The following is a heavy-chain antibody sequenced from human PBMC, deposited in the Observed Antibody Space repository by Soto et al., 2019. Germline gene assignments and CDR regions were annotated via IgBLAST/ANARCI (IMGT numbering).Heavy chain of an antibody. J-gene: IGHJ4*02. D-gene: IGHD1-1*01. V-gene: IGHV4-4*02. CDR1: W. CDR3: ARDTSVNFYLGPFEY. Sequence: WWSWVRQAPGKGLEWIGETFHSGTTNYSPSLRDRVTISVDKSSNQFSLKMSSVTAADTAVYYCARDTSVNFYLGPFEYWGQGMQVTVSS. CDR2: TFHSGTT.